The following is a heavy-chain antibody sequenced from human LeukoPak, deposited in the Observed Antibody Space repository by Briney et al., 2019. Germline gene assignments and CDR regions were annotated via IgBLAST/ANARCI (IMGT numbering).Heavy chain of an antibody. D-gene: IGHD3-16*01. CDR2: IYYSGST. CDR1: GGSISIFY. Sequence: PSETLSLTCTDSGGSISIFYWSWIRQTPEKGLEWIGYIYYSGSTNYNPSLKSRVTISVDTSKSQLSLKLSSVTAADTAVYYCARLGGWGVYWGQGTLVTVSS. J-gene: IGHJ4*02. CDR3: ARLGGWGVY. V-gene: IGHV4-59*08.